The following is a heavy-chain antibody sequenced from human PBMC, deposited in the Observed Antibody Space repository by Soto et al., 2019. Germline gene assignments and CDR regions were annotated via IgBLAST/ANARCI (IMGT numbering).Heavy chain of an antibody. Sequence: EVQLLESGGGLVQPGGSPRLSCAASGFTFSSYAMSWVRQAPGKGLEWVSATGGSGGRTYYADSVRGRFTISRDNSKNTLFLQMDSLRAEDTAVYYCANPRHSSGWYESYWGQGTLVTVSS. CDR1: GFTFSSYA. CDR3: ANPRHSSGWYESY. J-gene: IGHJ4*02. V-gene: IGHV3-23*01. CDR2: TGGSGGRT. D-gene: IGHD6-19*01.